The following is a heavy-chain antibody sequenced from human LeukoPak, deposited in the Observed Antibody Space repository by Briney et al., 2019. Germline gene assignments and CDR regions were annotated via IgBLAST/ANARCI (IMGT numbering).Heavy chain of an antibody. D-gene: IGHD3-16*01. Sequence: GESLKISCKGSGYSLTSYWISWVRQMPGKGLEWMGRIDPSDSYTNYNPSFQGHVTFTADKSTNTAYLQWTSLKASDTAIYYCARRPGGVLADTDFFESWGQGTLVTVSS. J-gene: IGHJ4*02. CDR1: GYSLTSYW. CDR2: IDPSDSYT. V-gene: IGHV5-10-1*01. CDR3: ARRPGGVLADTDFFES.